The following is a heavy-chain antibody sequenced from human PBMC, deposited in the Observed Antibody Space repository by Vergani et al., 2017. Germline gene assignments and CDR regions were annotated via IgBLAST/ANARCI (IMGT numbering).Heavy chain of an antibody. V-gene: IGHV3-15*07. CDR2: IKSTTDGGTT. D-gene: IGHD6-13*01. CDR3: TTDPRRGYSSSWSSKVPIDY. J-gene: IGHJ4*02. CDR1: VFTFSNAG. Sequence: EVQLVESGGGLVKPGGSLRLSCAASVFTFSNAGMTWVRPAPGKGLEWVGRIKSTTDGGTTDDAAPVKGRFTISSDESKNTLYLQMNSLKTEDTAVYYCTTDPRRGYSSSWSSKVPIDYWGQGTRVTVSS.